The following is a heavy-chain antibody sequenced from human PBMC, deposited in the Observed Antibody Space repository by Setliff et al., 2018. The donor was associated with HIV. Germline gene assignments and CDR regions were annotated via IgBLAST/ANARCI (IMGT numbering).Heavy chain of an antibody. CDR3: ARGAWYTSGWHSSRYMDV. CDR2: VNPKRGNT. CDR1: GYTFTSYD. D-gene: IGHD6-19*01. V-gene: IGHV1-8*02. J-gene: IGHJ6*03. Sequence: GASVKVSCKASGYTFTSYDINWVRQATGQGLEWLGWVNPKRGNTGYAQKFQDRVTMTRNTSIRTVYMELSSLRSEDTAVYYCARGAWYTSGWHSSRYMDVWGKGSTVTVSS.